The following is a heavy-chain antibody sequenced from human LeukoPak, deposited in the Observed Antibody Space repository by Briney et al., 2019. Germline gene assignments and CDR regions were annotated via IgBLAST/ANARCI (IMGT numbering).Heavy chain of an antibody. D-gene: IGHD3-22*01. V-gene: IGHV3-74*01. J-gene: IGHJ4*02. Sequence: GGSLRLSCTASGFTFSTYWMHWVRQAPGKGLVWVSRINGDGSNTVYADSVKGRFTVSRDNAKNTLYLLMNSLRAEDTAVYYCARGPPNYYESSGYLYLWGQGTLVTVST. CDR1: GFTFSTYW. CDR2: INGDGSNT. CDR3: ARGPPNYYESSGYLYL.